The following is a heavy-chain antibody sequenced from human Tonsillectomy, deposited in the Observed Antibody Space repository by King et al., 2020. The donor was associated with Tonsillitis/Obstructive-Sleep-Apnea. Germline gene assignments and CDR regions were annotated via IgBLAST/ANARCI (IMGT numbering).Heavy chain of an antibody. V-gene: IGHV3-49*04. CDR1: GFTFGDYA. J-gene: IGHJ4*02. Sequence: VQLVESGGGLVQPGRSLRLSCTASGFTFGDYAMSWVRQAPGKGLEWVGFIRSQPYGGTTEYAASVKGRFTISRDVSKSIAYLQMNSLKTEDTSVYYCTRYDSGVYPPFDYWGQGTLVTVSS. CDR3: TRYDSGVYPPFDY. D-gene: IGHD3-22*01. CDR2: IRSQPYGGTT.